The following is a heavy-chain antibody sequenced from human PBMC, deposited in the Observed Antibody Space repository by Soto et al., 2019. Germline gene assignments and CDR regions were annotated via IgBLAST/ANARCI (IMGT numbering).Heavy chain of an antibody. CDR2: FDPEDGET. J-gene: IGHJ4*02. D-gene: IGHD3-10*01. Sequence: ASVKVCCKVSGYTVTELSMHWVRQAPGKGLEWMGGFDPEDGETIYAQKFQGRVTLTEDTSTDTAYMELSSLRSEDTAVYYCVSHRITMFRGVITKPLFDYWGQRTLVTVS. V-gene: IGHV1-24*01. CDR3: VSHRITMFRGVITKPLFDY. CDR1: GYTVTELS.